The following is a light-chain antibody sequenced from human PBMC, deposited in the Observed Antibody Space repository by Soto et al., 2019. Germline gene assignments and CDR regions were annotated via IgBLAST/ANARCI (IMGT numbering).Light chain of an antibody. CDR2: DAS. J-gene: IGKJ1*01. CDR3: QQYATHAPST. Sequence: DIQLTQSPSTLSASVGDRITITCRASQSIGTCLAWYQHRPGEGPKLLIHDASIVETGVPSSFSGSGSATEFSLTISSLESGDSGTYHCQQYATHAPSTFGQGTKVEIK. CDR1: QSIGTC. V-gene: IGKV1-5*01.